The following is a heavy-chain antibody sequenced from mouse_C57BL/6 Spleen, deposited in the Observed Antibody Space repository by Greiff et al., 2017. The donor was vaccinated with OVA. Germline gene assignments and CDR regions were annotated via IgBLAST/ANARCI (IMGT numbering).Heavy chain of an antibody. V-gene: IGHV1-80*01. CDR2: IYPGDVDP. CDR3: ASYSGYYAMDD. J-gene: IGHJ4*01. D-gene: IGHD3-1*01. Sequence: VQLQQSGAELVQPGASVQISCKASGYAFSSYWMTWVKQRPGKGLEWIGHIYPGDVDPNYNGKFKGKATLTADKSSSTAYMQLSSLTTEDAAVYYCASYSGYYAMDDWGKGTSVTVSS. CDR1: GYAFSSYW.